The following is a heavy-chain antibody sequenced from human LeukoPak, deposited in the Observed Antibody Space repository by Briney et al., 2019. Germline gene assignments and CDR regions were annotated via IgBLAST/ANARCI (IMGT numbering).Heavy chain of an antibody. CDR3: ARQNDSGSYYVDAFDI. CDR1: GGSFSGYY. Sequence: SETLSLTCAVYGGSFSGYYWSWIRQPPGKGLEWIGEINHSGSTNYNPSLKSRVTISVDTSKNQFSLKLSSVTAADTAVYYCARQNDSGSYYVDAFDIWGQGTMVTVSS. D-gene: IGHD1-26*01. CDR2: INHSGST. J-gene: IGHJ3*02. V-gene: IGHV4-34*01.